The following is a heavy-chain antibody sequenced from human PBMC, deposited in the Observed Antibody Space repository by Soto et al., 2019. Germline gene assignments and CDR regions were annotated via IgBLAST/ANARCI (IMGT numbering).Heavy chain of an antibody. V-gene: IGHV4-39*01. CDR2: SYYSGTN. CDR1: GASISVHSYY. Sequence: SETLALTFTVSGASISVHSYYGTCNREPPGKGLEWMGSSYYSGTNYFNPSLKSRATISVDTSKNQFSLRLTSVTPADTAISYSTRRYNWNDNYFDPWGPGALVTVYS. J-gene: IGHJ5*02. CDR3: TRRYNWNDNYFDP. D-gene: IGHD1-20*01.